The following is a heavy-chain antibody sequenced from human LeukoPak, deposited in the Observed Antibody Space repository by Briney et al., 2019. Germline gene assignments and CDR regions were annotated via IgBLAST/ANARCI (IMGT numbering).Heavy chain of an antibody. Sequence: GGSLRLSCAASGFTFSDYFMSCIRQAPGRGLEWISYISTTGSTVYYADSVKGRFTISRDNAKNSLYLQMHSLRADDTAVYYCAREDTGSYSRAYYFDYWGQGTLVTVSS. CDR3: AREDTGSYSRAYYFDY. CDR1: GFTFSDYF. V-gene: IGHV3-11*01. CDR2: ISTTGSTV. J-gene: IGHJ4*02. D-gene: IGHD1-26*01.